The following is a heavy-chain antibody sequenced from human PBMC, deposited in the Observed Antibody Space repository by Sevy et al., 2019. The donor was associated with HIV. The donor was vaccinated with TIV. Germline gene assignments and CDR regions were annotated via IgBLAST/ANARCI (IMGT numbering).Heavy chain of an antibody. Sequence: ASVKVSCKASGYTFASHDINWIRQAPGQGLEWMGWMNPNSGNTGYAQRFQGRVTMTRTSSISTAYMDLNDLRSEDTALYYCARGLSYSYAKRVDWVNWYFDVWGRGTLVTVSS. CDR2: MNPNSGNT. V-gene: IGHV1-8*01. J-gene: IGHJ2*01. CDR1: GYTFASHD. D-gene: IGHD2-8*01. CDR3: ARGLSYSYAKRVDWVNWYFDV.